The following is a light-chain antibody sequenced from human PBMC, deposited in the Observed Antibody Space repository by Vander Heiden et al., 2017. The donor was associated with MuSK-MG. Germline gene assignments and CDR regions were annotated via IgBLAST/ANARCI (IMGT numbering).Light chain of an antibody. CDR1: NSNIGVNT. CDR2: SNN. CDR3: AAWDDSLNGPV. Sequence: QSVLTQPPSASGTPGQSVTISCSGSNSNIGVNTVNWYQQLPGTAPKLLIYSNNQRPSGVPDRFSGSKSGTSASLAISGLQSEDEADYYCAAWDDSLNGPVFGGGAKLNRP. V-gene: IGLV1-44*01. J-gene: IGLJ2*01.